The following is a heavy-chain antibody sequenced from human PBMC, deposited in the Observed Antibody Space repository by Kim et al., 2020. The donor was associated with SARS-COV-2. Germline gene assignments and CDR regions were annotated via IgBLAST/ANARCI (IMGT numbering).Heavy chain of an antibody. CDR3: ARGGRGYSYASGQPNYGMDV. CDR2: IYYSGST. CDR1: GGSISSYY. Sequence: SETLSLTCTVSGGSISSYYWSWIRQPPGKGLEWIGYIYYSGSTNYNPSLKSRVTISVDTSKNQFSLKLSSVTAADTAVYYCARGGRGYSYASGQPNYGMDVWGQGTTVTVSS. V-gene: IGHV4-59*13. D-gene: IGHD5-18*01. J-gene: IGHJ6*02.